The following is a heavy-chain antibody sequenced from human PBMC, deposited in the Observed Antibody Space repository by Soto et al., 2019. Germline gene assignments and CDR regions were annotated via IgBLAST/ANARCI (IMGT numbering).Heavy chain of an antibody. CDR2: IYHSGNT. Sequence: KTSETLSLTCAVSGDSVTRSYWWSFVRQPPGKGLEWIGEIYHSGNTKYNPSLKSRVTMSVDKSKNQFSLNLASVTAADTAVYYCATSGWSEDFYYYYGMDVWGPGTTVTVSS. V-gene: IGHV4-4*02. CDR3: ATSGWSEDFYYYYGMDV. CDR1: GDSVTRSYW. D-gene: IGHD6-19*01. J-gene: IGHJ6*02.